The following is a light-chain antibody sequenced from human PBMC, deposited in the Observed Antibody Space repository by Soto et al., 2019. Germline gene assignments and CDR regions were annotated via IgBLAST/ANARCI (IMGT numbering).Light chain of an antibody. CDR3: CSYAGSTTHYV. J-gene: IGLJ1*01. V-gene: IGLV2-23*02. Sequence: SVLTQPAAVTGFTGQSITISCTGTSSDVGYYNLVSWYQQHPGKAPKLIIYEVNKRPSGFSNRFSGSKSGNTASLTISGLQAEDEADYYCCSYAGSTTHYVFGTGTKVTVL. CDR1: SSDVGYYNL. CDR2: EVN.